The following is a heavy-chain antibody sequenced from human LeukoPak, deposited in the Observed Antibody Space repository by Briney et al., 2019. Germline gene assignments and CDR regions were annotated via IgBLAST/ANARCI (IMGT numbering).Heavy chain of an antibody. V-gene: IGHV1-18*04. D-gene: IGHD3-16*01. J-gene: IGHJ4*02. Sequence: GASVKVSCKASGYTFTGYYMHWVRQAPGQGLEWMGWISAYNGNTNYAQKLQGRVTMTTDTSTSTAYMELRSLRSDDTAVYYCARPEREAGEYYFDYWGQGTLVTVSS. CDR3: ARPEREAGEYYFDY. CDR2: ISAYNGNT. CDR1: GYTFTGYY.